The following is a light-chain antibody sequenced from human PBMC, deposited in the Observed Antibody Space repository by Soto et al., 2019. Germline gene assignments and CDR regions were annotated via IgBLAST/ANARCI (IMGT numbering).Light chain of an antibody. CDR3: CSYAGSSTLVV. CDR1: SSDIGSYNL. Sequence: QSALTQPASVSGSPGQSITISCTGTSSDIGSYNLVSWYQQHPGKAPKVMIYEGSKRPSGVSNRFSGSKSGNTASLTISGLQAEDEADYYCCSYAGSSTLVVFGGGTKLT. J-gene: IGLJ2*01. CDR2: EGS. V-gene: IGLV2-23*03.